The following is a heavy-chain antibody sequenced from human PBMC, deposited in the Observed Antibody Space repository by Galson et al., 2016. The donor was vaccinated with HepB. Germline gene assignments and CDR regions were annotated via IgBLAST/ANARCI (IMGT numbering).Heavy chain of an antibody. CDR3: TRVAFYVNSVFAWLDP. CDR2: IFSNDEK. CDR1: GFSLSNSRMR. D-gene: IGHD5/OR15-5a*01. Sequence: PALVKPTQTLTLTCTVSGFSLSNSRMRVSWFRQPPGKALEWLAHIFSNDEKSYNTSLKSRLTISKDTSKSQVVLTMANVDPADTATYYCTRVAFYVNSVFAWLDPWGQGILVTVSS. J-gene: IGHJ5*02. V-gene: IGHV2-26*01.